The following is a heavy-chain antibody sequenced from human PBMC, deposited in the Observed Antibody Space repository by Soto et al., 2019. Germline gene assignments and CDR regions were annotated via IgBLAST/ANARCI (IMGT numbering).Heavy chain of an antibody. D-gene: IGHD3-9*01. CDR3: AREEPYYDILTGYT. CDR1: GFTFSDYY. J-gene: IGHJ5*02. V-gene: IGHV3-11*01. Sequence: GGFLRLSCAASGFTFSDYYMSWIRQAPGKGLEWVSYISSSGSTIYYADSVKGRFTISRDNAKNSLYLQMNSLRAEDTAVYYCAREEPYYDILTGYTCGQGPLVTVSS. CDR2: ISSSGSTI.